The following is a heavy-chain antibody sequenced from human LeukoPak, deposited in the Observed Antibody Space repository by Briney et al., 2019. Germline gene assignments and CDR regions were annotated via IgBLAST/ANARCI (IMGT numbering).Heavy chain of an antibody. J-gene: IGHJ4*02. CDR3: AKVIVVVVAATRGFDY. CDR2: ISGSGGST. Sequence: GGSLRLSCAASGFTFSNYAMSWVRQAPGKGLEWVSAISGSGGSTYYADSVKGRFTISRDNSKNTLYLQMNSLRAEDTAVYYCAKVIVVVVAATRGFDYWGQGTLVTVSS. D-gene: IGHD2-15*01. CDR1: GFTFSNYA. V-gene: IGHV3-23*01.